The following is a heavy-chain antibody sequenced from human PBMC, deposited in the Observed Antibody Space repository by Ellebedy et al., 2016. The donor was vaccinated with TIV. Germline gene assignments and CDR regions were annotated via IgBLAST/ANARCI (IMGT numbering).Heavy chain of an antibody. CDR1: GHTFISDG. D-gene: IGHD1-1*01. CDR3: ARGITGPVDLGY. V-gene: IGHV1-18*04. Sequence: ASVKVSCKASGHTFISDGFGWVRQAPGQGLEWMGWINTYNGNTNYAQIFQGRVTMTTDTSTNTAYLDLRSLRPDDTAVYYCARGITGPVDLGYWGQGTLVTVSS. CDR2: INTYNGNT. J-gene: IGHJ4*02.